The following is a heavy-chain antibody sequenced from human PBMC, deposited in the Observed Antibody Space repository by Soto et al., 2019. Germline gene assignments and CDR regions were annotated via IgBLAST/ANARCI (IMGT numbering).Heavy chain of an antibody. D-gene: IGHD6-19*01. V-gene: IGHV3-30-3*01. Sequence: PGGSLRLSCAASGFIFSSYAMHWVRQAPGKGLEWVAVISYDGSNKYYAESVKGRFTISRDNSKNRLYLQMNSLRVEDTAVYYCARGASVMAGSLDYWGQGSPVTVSS. CDR3: ARGASVMAGSLDY. J-gene: IGHJ4*01. CDR2: ISYDGSNK. CDR1: GFIFSSYA.